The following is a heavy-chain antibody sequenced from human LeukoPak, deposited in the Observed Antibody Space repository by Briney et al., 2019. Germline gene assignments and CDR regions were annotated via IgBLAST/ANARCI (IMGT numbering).Heavy chain of an antibody. CDR3: ASSDGSGWYYFDY. CDR1: GFTFSSYS. D-gene: IGHD6-19*01. Sequence: PGGSLRLSCAASGFTFSSYSMNWVRQAPGKGLEWVSSISSSSSYIYYADSVKGRFTISRDNAKNSLYLQVNSLRAEDTAVYYCASSDGSGWYYFDYWGQGTLVTVSS. J-gene: IGHJ4*02. CDR2: ISSSSSYI. V-gene: IGHV3-21*01.